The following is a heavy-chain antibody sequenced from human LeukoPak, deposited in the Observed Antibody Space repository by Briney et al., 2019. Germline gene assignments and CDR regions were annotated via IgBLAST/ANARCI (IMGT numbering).Heavy chain of an antibody. D-gene: IGHD6-6*01. J-gene: IGHJ4*02. V-gene: IGHV4-39*01. Sequence: PSETLSLTCTVSGGSISSSSYYWGWIRQPPGKGLEWIGSIYYSGSTYYNPSLKSRVTISVDTSKNQFSLKLSSVTAADTAVYYCARLLAEAARRGGQMNFDYWGQGTLVTVSS. CDR1: GGSISSSSYY. CDR3: ARLLAEAARRGGQMNFDY. CDR2: IYYSGST.